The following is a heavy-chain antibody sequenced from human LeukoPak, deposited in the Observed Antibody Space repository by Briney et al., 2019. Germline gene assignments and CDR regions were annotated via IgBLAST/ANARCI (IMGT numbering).Heavy chain of an antibody. CDR3: AKDGLIWFGERPGNWFDP. D-gene: IGHD3-10*01. CDR2: ISGSGGST. CDR1: GFTFSTFA. V-gene: IGHV3-23*01. J-gene: IGHJ5*02. Sequence: GGSLRLSCAASGFTFSTFAMSWVRQAPGKGLEWVSAISGSGGSTYYADSVKGRFTISRDNSENTLYLQMNTLRAEDTAVYYCAKDGLIWFGERPGNWFDPWGQGTLVTVSS.